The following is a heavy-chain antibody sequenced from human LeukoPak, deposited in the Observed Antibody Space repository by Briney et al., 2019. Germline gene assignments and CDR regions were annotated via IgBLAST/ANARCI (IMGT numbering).Heavy chain of an antibody. CDR3: TRERQNKDFWSGGDY. J-gene: IGHJ4*02. V-gene: IGHV3-7*01. CDR2: IKQDGSEK. CDR1: GFTINDYF. D-gene: IGHD3-3*01. Sequence: GSLRLSCATSGFTINDYFMSWVRQAPGKGLEWVANIKQDGSEKYYVDSVKGRFTISRDNAKNSLYLQMNTLRPEDTAVYYCTRERQNKDFWSGGDYWGQGTLVTVSS.